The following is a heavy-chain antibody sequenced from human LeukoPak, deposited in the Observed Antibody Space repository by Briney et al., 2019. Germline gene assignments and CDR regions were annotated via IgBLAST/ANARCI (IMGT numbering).Heavy chain of an antibody. Sequence: RGSLRLSCAASGFTFSSYGMHWVRQAPGKGLEWVAFIRYDGSNKYYADSVKGRFTISRDNSKNTLYLQMNSLRAEDTAVYYCARSMGYYGSGSYYNLGYYYMDVWGKGTTVTVSS. CDR3: ARSMGYYGSGSYYNLGYYYMDV. J-gene: IGHJ6*03. D-gene: IGHD3-10*01. V-gene: IGHV3-30*02. CDR2: IRYDGSNK. CDR1: GFTFSSYG.